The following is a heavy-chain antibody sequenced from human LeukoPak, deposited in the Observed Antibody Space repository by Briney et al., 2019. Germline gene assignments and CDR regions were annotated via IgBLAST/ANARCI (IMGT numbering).Heavy chain of an antibody. J-gene: IGHJ4*02. CDR2: MSPNSGNT. V-gene: IGHV1-8*02. CDR1: GNTFTNYD. D-gene: IGHD3-10*01. Sequence: ASVKVSCKASGNTFTNYDINWVRQATGQGLEWMGWMSPNSGNTGYAQKFQGRVTMTRNTSISTAYMELSSLRSEDTAMYYCAKEGSGFGEFNYWGQGTLATVSS. CDR3: AKEGSGFGEFNY.